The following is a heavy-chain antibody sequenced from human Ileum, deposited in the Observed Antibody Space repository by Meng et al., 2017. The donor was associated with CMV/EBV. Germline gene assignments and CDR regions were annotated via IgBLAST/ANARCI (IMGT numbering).Heavy chain of an antibody. Sequence: VSGASISSGYYYWSWIRQPPGQGLEWIGYIYDSGNTYYNPSLRNRVTISVDTSKNHFSLNLSSVTATDTAVYYCARVMAAAGRGFDYWGQGTLVTVSS. D-gene: IGHD6-13*01. CDR3: ARVMAAAGRGFDY. CDR2: IYDSGNT. V-gene: IGHV4-30-4*08. CDR1: GASISSGYYY. J-gene: IGHJ4*02.